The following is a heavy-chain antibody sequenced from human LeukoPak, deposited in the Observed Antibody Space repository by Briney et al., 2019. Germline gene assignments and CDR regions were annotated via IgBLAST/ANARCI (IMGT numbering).Heavy chain of an antibody. CDR3: ARAVAGTEGWFNS. J-gene: IGHJ5*01. CDR1: GDSVSSDSAA. Sequence: SQTLSLTCAISGDSVSSDSAAWNWIRQSPSRDLEWLGRTYYRSKWYHDYSVSVKSRITINPDTSKNQFSLQLNSVTPEDTAVYYCARAVAGTEGWFNSWGQGTLVTVSS. V-gene: IGHV6-1*01. CDR2: TYYRSKWYH. D-gene: IGHD6-19*01.